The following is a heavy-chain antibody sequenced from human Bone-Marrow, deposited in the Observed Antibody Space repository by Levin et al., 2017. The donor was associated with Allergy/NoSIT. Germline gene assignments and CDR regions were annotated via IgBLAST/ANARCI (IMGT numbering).Heavy chain of an antibody. J-gene: IGHJ4*02. D-gene: IGHD5-24*01. CDR2: IFSNDEK. CDR3: ARTSRDGYNYNFDY. Sequence: SGPTLVKPTETLTLTCTVSGFSLSNARMGVSWIRQPPGKALEWLAHIFSNDEKSYSTSLKSRLTISKDTSKSQVVLTMTNMDPVDTATYYCARTSRDGYNYNFDYWGQGTLVTVSS. CDR1: GFSLSNARMG. V-gene: IGHV2-26*01.